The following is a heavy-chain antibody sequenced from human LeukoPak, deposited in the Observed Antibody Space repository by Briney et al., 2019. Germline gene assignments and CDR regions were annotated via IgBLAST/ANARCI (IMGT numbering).Heavy chain of an antibody. CDR3: ARAVGPYDY. Sequence: GGSLRLSCAASGFTFSTYGIHWVRQAPGKGLEWVAVIWHDGSNKYYADSVKGRFTNSRDNSKNTLYLQMNSLRAEDTAVYFCARAVGPYDYWGQGTLVTVSS. D-gene: IGHD3-10*01. CDR2: IWHDGSNK. CDR1: GFTFSTYG. J-gene: IGHJ4*02. V-gene: IGHV3-33*01.